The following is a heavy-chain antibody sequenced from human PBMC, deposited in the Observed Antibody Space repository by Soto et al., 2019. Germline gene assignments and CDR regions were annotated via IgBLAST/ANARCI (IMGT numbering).Heavy chain of an antibody. V-gene: IGHV1-46*01. D-gene: IGHD1-26*01. CDR2: INPSGGST. Sequence: ASVKVSCKASGYTFTSYYMHWVRQAPGQELEWMGIINPSGGSTSYAQKFQGRVTMTRDTSTSTVYMELSSLRSEDTAVYYCARGVGATQSYYYYYGMDVWGQGTTVTVSS. J-gene: IGHJ6*02. CDR3: ARGVGATQSYYYYYGMDV. CDR1: GYTFTSYY.